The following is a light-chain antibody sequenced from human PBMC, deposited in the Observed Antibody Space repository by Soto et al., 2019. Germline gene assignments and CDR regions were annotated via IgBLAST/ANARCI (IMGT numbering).Light chain of an antibody. CDR1: TSNFVGDKY. CDR3: CSYVGNYIYV. Sequence: QSALTQPRSVSGSPGQSVTISCTGTTSNFVGDKYVAWYQQHPGKAPRLMIYDVSKRPSGVPDRFSGSKSGNAASLTISGLQAEDEADYYCCSYVGNYIYVFXTGTKVTVL. V-gene: IGLV2-11*01. CDR2: DVS. J-gene: IGLJ1*01.